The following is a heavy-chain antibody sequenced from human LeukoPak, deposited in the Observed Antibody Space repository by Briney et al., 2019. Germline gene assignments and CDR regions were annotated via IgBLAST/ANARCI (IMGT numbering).Heavy chain of an antibody. V-gene: IGHV1-18*01. CDR1: GYTFINSG. CDR3: AGTTVTTTGDDY. J-gene: IGHJ4*02. D-gene: IGHD4-11*01. Sequence: ASVKVSCKASGYTFINSGISWVRQAPGQGLEWMGWISAYNGNTNYAQKLQGRVTMTTDTSTSTAYMELRSLRSDDTAVYYCAGTTVTTTGDDYWGQGTLVTVS. CDR2: ISAYNGNT.